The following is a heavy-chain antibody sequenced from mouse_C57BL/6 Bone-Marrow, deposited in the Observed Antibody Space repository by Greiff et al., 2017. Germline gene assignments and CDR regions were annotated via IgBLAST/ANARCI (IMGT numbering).Heavy chain of an antibody. Sequence: VQLKESGTVLARPGASVKMSCKTSGYTFTSYWMHWVNQRPGQGLEWIGAIYPGNSDTSYNHKFKGKAKLTAVTSDSTAYMVLSSLRNEDSAVYYCTRGEEYDPWYFDVWGTGTTVTVSS. CDR1: GYTFTSYW. J-gene: IGHJ1*03. CDR3: TRGEEYDPWYFDV. D-gene: IGHD2-12*01. V-gene: IGHV1-5*01. CDR2: IYPGNSDT.